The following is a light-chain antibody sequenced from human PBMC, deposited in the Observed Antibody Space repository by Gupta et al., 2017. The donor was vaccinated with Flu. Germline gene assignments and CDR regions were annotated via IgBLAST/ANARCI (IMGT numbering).Light chain of an antibody. J-gene: IGLJ1*01. CDR1: SSNIGNNY. V-gene: IGLV1-51*01. CDR2: DNN. CDR3: GTWDSSLSSSYV. Sequence: SSNIGNNYVSWYQQLPGTAPKLLIYDNNKRPSGIPDRFSGSKSGTSATLGITGLQTGDEADYYCGTWDSSLSSSYVFGTGTKVTVL.